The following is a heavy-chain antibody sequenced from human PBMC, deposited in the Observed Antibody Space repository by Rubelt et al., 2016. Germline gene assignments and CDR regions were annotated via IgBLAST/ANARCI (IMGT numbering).Heavy chain of an antibody. V-gene: IGHV1-24*01. CDR1: GYTLTELS. CDR3: ATWKGQLRFIGTTNFDY. CDR2: FDPEDGET. J-gene: IGHJ4*02. Sequence: QVQLVQSGAEVKKPGASVKVSCKVSGYTLTELSMHWVRQAPGKGLEWMGGFDPEDGETIYAQKFQATVTMTEDKSTDAAYMELSGLRAADMAVDYCATWKGQLRFIGTTNFDYWGQGTLVTVSS. D-gene: IGHD1-7*01.